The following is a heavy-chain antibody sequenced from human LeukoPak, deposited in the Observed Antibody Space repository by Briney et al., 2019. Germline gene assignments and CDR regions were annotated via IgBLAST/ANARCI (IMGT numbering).Heavy chain of an antibody. CDR2: IKQDGSEK. Sequence: GGSLRLSCAASAFTFNNYWMSWVRQAPGEGLEWVANIKQDGSEKSYVDSVEGRFTISRDNAKNSLYLQMNSLRVEDTAVYYCARDGWTLVGATSVPVAFDMWGQGTMVTVSS. V-gene: IGHV3-7*01. J-gene: IGHJ3*02. CDR3: ARDGWTLVGATSVPVAFDM. D-gene: IGHD1-26*01. CDR1: AFTFNNYW.